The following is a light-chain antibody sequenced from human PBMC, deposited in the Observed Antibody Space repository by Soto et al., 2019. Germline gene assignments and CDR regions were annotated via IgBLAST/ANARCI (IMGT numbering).Light chain of an antibody. CDR1: QSVSSSY. CDR3: QQYNNWPRT. J-gene: IGKJ1*01. V-gene: IGKV3-15*01. Sequence: EIVLTQSPGTLSLSPGERATLSCRASQSVSSSYLAWYQQKPGQAPRLLIQRASTRATGIPARFSGSGSGTEFTLTISSLQSEDFAVYYCQQYNNWPRTFGQGTKVDIK. CDR2: RAS.